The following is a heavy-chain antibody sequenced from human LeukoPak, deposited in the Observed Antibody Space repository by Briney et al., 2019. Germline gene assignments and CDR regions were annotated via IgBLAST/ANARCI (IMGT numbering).Heavy chain of an antibody. V-gene: IGHV4-34*01. CDR2: INHSGST. CDR1: GVSFSGYY. D-gene: IGHD3-9*01. Sequence: SETLSLTCAVYGVSFSGYYRSWIRQPPGKGLEWIGEINHSGSTNYNPSLKSRVTISVDTSKNQFPLKLSSVTAADTAVYYCARALTYFYGMDVWGQGTTVTVSS. CDR3: ARALTYFYGMDV. J-gene: IGHJ6*02.